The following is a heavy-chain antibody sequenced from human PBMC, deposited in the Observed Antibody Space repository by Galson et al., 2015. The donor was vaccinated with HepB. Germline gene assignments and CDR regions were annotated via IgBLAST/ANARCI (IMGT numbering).Heavy chain of an antibody. J-gene: IGHJ3*02. Sequence: SLRLSCAASGFTVSGNYMSWVRQAPGKGLEWVSVIYSGGSAYYAGSVKGRFTISRDNSKNTLYLQMNSLRVEDTAVYYCAKTVLYYYDGSGSTDASDIWGQGTMVTVSS. CDR2: IYSGGSA. V-gene: IGHV3-66*01. D-gene: IGHD3-22*01. CDR3: AKTVLYYYDGSGSTDASDI. CDR1: GFTVSGNY.